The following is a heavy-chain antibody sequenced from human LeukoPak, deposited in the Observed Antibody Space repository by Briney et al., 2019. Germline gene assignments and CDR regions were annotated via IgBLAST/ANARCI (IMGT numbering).Heavy chain of an antibody. Sequence: PGGSLRLSCAASGFTFSNYAMSWVRQTPGKGLEWVSGISDGGGPTYNADSVDGRFTISRDNSKTTLSLEMHGLRADDAAVYYCAKYISDSVDDALDLWGPGTMVIVS. D-gene: IGHD4-11*01. CDR2: ISDGGGPT. CDR3: AKYISDSVDDALDL. CDR1: GFTFSNYA. J-gene: IGHJ3*01. V-gene: IGHV3-23*01.